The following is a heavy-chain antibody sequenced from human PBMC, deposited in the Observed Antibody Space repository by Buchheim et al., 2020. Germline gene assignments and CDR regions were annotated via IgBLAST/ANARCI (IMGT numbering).Heavy chain of an antibody. CDR1: GFTFSSYG. Sequence: QVQLVESGGGVVQPGRSLRLSCAASGFTFSSYGMHWVRQAPGKGLEWVAVISYDGSNKYYADSVKGRFTISRDNSKNTLYLQMNSLRAEDTAVYYCAKLWDLSTVVGSFDYWGQGTL. CDR2: ISYDGSNK. V-gene: IGHV3-30*18. D-gene: IGHD4-23*01. J-gene: IGHJ4*02. CDR3: AKLWDLSTVVGSFDY.